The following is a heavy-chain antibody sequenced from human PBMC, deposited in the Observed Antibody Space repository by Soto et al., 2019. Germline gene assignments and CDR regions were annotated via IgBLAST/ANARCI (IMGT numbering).Heavy chain of an antibody. CDR3: AKVRDFFGGSCYPPHYIDY. D-gene: IGHD2-15*01. CDR2: ISGSGGST. CDR1: GFTFSSYA. J-gene: IGHJ4*02. V-gene: IGHV3-23*01. Sequence: PGGSLRLSCAASGFTFSSYAMSWVRQAPGKGLEWVSAISGSGGSTYYADSVKGRFTISRDNSKNTLYLQMNSLRAEDTAVYYCAKVRDFFGGSCYPPHYIDYWGPGILVTVFS.